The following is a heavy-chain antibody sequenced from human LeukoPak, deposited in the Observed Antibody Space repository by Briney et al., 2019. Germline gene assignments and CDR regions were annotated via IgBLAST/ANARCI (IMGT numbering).Heavy chain of an antibody. CDR2: ISGSGYAI. CDR3: ARLSGTYSRGGDH. V-gene: IGHV3-11*01. J-gene: IGHJ4*02. D-gene: IGHD1-26*01. CDR1: GFTFSDFH. Sequence: GRSLRLSCTASGFTFSDFHMSWIRQAPGKGLEWVSHISGSGYAIHHPGSVKGRFTISRDNAKNSLYLQMNSLRVEDSAVYCCARLSGTYSRGGDHWGQGTLVTVSS.